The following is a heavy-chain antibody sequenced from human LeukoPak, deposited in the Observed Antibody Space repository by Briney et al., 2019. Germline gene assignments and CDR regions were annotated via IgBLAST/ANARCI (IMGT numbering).Heavy chain of an antibody. CDR3: AVAGSSDYYFDY. CDR1: GFTFSSYW. Sequence: GGSLRLSCAASGFTFSSYWTHWVRRAPGKGLVWVSRINSDGSSTSYADSVKGRFTISRDNAKNTLYLQMNSLRAEDTAVYYCAVAGSSDYYFDYWGQGTLVTVSS. D-gene: IGHD6-19*01. J-gene: IGHJ4*02. V-gene: IGHV3-74*01. CDR2: INSDGSST.